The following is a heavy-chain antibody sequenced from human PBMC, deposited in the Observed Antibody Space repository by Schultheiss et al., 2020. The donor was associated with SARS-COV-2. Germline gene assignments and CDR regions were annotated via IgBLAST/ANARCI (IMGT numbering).Heavy chain of an antibody. CDR2: IWYDGSNK. Sequence: GGSLRLSCAASGFTFSSYGMHWVRQAPGKGLEWVAVIWYDGSNKYYADSVKGRFTISRDNSKNTLYLQMNSLRAEDTAVYYCARVWTEPYYYYGMDVWGQGTTVTVSS. CDR3: ARVWTEPYYYYGMDV. CDR1: GFTFSSYG. D-gene: IGHD1-1*01. V-gene: IGHV3-33*08. J-gene: IGHJ6*02.